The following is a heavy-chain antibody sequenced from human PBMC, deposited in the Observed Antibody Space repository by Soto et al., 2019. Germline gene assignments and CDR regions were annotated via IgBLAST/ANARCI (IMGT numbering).Heavy chain of an antibody. J-gene: IGHJ6*02. CDR2: INPSGGST. CDR3: ARDGTAAYSGMDV. CDR1: GYTFTNYY. D-gene: IGHD2-21*02. V-gene: IGHV1-46*01. Sequence: QVQLVQSGAEVKKPGASVKVSCKASGYTFTNYYVHWVRQAPGQGPEWMGVINPSGGSTRDAQKVQGRVTMTRDTCTSTVHMELSSLRSEDTAVYYCARDGTAAYSGMDVWGQGTTVTVSS.